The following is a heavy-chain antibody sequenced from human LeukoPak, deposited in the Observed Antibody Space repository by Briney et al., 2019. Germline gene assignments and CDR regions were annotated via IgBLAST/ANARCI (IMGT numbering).Heavy chain of an antibody. Sequence: PGGSLRLSCAASGFSFNTYDMHWVRQAPGQGLEWVAVLWSDGINKNYADSVKGRFTMSRDNSKTTLYLEMNSLRAEDTAVYYCARDMGLSHIRPLDVWGQATVAIAS. CDR3: ARDMGLSHIRPLDV. J-gene: IGHJ3*01. V-gene: IGHV3-33*01. CDR2: LWSDGINK. CDR1: GFSFNTYD.